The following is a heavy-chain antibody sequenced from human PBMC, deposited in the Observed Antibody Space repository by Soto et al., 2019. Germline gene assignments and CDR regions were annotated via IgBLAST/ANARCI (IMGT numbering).Heavy chain of an antibody. CDR2: ISWNSGSI. CDR1: GFTFDDYA. Sequence: EVQLVASGGGLVQPGRSLRLSCAASGFTFDDYAMHWVRQAPGKGLEWVSGISWNSGSIGYADSVKGRFTISRDNAKNSLHLQMNSLRAEDTAVYYCARVYCSGGSCYLVEWGQGTLVTVSS. V-gene: IGHV3-9*01. CDR3: ARVYCSGGSCYLVE. J-gene: IGHJ4*02. D-gene: IGHD2-15*01.